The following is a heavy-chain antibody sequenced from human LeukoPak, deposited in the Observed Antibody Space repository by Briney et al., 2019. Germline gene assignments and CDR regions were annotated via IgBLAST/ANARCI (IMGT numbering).Heavy chain of an antibody. CDR2: IYHSGST. CDR1: GGSISSGGYS. Sequence: PSETLSLTCAVSGGSISSGGYSWSWIRQPPGKGLEWIGYIYHSGSTYYNPSLKSRVTISVDRSKNQFSLKLSSVTAADTAVYYCARGPDYFDYWGQGTLVIVSS. CDR3: ARGPDYFDY. J-gene: IGHJ4*02. V-gene: IGHV4-30-2*01.